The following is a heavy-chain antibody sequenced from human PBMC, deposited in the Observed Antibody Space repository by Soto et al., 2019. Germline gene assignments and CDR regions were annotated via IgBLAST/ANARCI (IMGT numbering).Heavy chain of an antibody. CDR3: ARDRRYWSAFDI. Sequence: GASVKFSCKASGYTFTSDGISWVRQAPGQGLEWMGWISAYNGNTNYAQKLQGRVTMTTDTSTSTAYMELRSLRSDDTAVYYCARDRRYWSAFDIWGQGTMVTVS. V-gene: IGHV1-18*01. J-gene: IGHJ3*02. CDR2: ISAYNGNT. D-gene: IGHD2-15*01. CDR1: GYTFTSDG.